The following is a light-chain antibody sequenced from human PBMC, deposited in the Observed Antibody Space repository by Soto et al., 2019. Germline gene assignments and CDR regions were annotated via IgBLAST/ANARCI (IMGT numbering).Light chain of an antibody. CDR1: QSVFYSPTNQNY. Sequence: VMTQSPDSLAVSLGERATIKCKSSQSVFYSPTNQNYLAWYQQKPGQPPKLLIYWASTRESGVPDRFSGSGSGTHFTLTISSLQAEDVAVYYCQQYYSTPMYTFGQGTKLEIK. CDR2: WAS. CDR3: QQYYSTPMYT. J-gene: IGKJ2*01. V-gene: IGKV4-1*01.